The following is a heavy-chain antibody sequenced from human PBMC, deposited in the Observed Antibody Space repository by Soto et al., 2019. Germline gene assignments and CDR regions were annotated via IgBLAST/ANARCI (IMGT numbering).Heavy chain of an antibody. CDR1: GFTVSSNY. Sequence: GSLRLSCAASGFTVSSNYMSWVRQAPGKGLEWVSVIYSGGSTYYADSVKGRFTISRHNSKNTLYLQMNSLRAEDTAVYYCARDSRFCSSTSCPYYMDVWGKRTTVTFSS. CDR3: ARDSRFCSSTSCPYYMDV. CDR2: IYSGGST. V-gene: IGHV3-53*04. J-gene: IGHJ6*03. D-gene: IGHD2-2*01.